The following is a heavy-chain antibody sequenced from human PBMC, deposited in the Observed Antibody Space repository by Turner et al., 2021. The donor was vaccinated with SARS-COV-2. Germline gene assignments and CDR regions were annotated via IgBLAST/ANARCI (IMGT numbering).Heavy chain of an antibody. CDR1: GFTFDDYA. J-gene: IGHJ4*02. CDR3: ARDIEVSWNYALEY. D-gene: IGHD1-7*01. CDR2: ISWNSGTI. V-gene: IGHV3-9*01. Sequence: EVHLVESGVCLVPPCGSLSLSCAASGFTFDDYAIHWVRQAPGKGLEWVSGISWNSGTIGYADSVKGRFTISRDNAKNSLYLQMNSLRAEDTAVYYCARDIEVSWNYALEYWGQGTLVTVSS.